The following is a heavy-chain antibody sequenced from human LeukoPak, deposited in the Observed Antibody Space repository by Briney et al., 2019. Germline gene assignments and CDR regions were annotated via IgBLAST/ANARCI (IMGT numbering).Heavy chain of an antibody. D-gene: IGHD6-13*01. CDR3: AKCGAAAYAYYFDY. V-gene: IGHV3-74*01. J-gene: IGHJ4*02. CDR1: GFTFNSYW. Sequence: TGGSLRLSCAASGFTFNSYWMHWVRQAPGKGLVWVSRINSDESSTNYADSVKGRFTISRDNSKNTLYLQMNSLRAEDTAVYYCAKCGAAAYAYYFDYWGQGALVTVSS. CDR2: INSDESST.